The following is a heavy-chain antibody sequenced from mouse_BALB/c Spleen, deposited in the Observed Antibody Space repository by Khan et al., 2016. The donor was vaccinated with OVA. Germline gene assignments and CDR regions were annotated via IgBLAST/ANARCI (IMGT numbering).Heavy chain of an antibody. V-gene: IGHV1-76*01. D-gene: IGHD3-2*02. Sequence: HVQPKQSGAQLVRPGASLKLSSKTSGYIFTSYWIHWVRHRSGQGLERIARIYPGPDHTYYNEKLKDKSTLTADKSSSTAYMQLSSMKSEAAAVYFCAREEALYYFDYWGQGTTLTVSS. CDR1: GYIFTSYW. J-gene: IGHJ2*01. CDR3: AREEALYYFDY. CDR2: IYPGPDHT.